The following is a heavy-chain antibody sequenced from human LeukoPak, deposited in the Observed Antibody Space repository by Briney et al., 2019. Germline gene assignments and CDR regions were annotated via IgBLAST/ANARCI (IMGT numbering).Heavy chain of an antibody. V-gene: IGHV3-33*01. Sequence: GRSLRLSCAASGFTFRSYGMHWVRQAPGKGLEGVAVIWYEGSNKYYADSVKGRFILSRDNSKNTLYLQVSSLRAEDTPVYYCARDPYGSGSTSFEIWGQGTMGSVSS. J-gene: IGHJ3*02. CDR3: ARDPYGSGSTSFEI. D-gene: IGHD3-10*01. CDR2: IWYEGSNK. CDR1: GFTFRSYG.